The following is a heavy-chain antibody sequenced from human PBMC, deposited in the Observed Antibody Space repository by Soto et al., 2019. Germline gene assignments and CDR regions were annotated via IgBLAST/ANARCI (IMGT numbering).Heavy chain of an antibody. Sequence: ASVKVSCKASGYTFTGYYMHWVRQAPGQGLEWMGWINPNSGGTNYAQKLQGRVTMTRDTSISTAYMELSRLRSDDTAVYYCARDPVAGTFWFDPWGQGTLVTVSS. J-gene: IGHJ5*02. CDR2: INPNSGGT. V-gene: IGHV1-2*02. D-gene: IGHD6-19*01. CDR1: GYTFTGYY. CDR3: ARDPVAGTFWFDP.